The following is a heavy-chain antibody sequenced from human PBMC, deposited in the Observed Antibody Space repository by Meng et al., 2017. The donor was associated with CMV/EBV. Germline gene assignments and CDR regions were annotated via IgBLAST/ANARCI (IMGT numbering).Heavy chain of an antibody. CDR1: GFPVRNQF. CDR3: ARDRAAGDVDY. V-gene: IGHV3-53*01. D-gene: IGHD6-13*01. CDR2: IYSGGST. Sequence: LFCAASGFPVRNQFNGLVRQAPGKGLEWVSVIYSGGSTYYADSVKGRFTISRDNSKNTLYLQMNSLRAEDTAVYYCARDRAAGDVDYWGQGTLVTVSS. J-gene: IGHJ4*02.